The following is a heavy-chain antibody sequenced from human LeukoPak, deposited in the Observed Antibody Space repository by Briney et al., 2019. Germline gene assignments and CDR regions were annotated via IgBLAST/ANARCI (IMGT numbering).Heavy chain of an antibody. CDR2: IRGGGET. V-gene: IGHV3-23*01. CDR1: GFSFSNYA. J-gene: IGHJ4*02. CDR3: ARHPEPGYCSSTSCHESYFDY. Sequence: GGSLRLSCAASGFSFSNYAMSWVRQAPVRGPEWVSSIRGGGETFYAVSVKGRFTLSRDDSRNTVYLQLNNLRVEDTAVYYCARHPEPGYCSSTSCHESYFDYWGQGTLVTVSS. D-gene: IGHD2-2*01.